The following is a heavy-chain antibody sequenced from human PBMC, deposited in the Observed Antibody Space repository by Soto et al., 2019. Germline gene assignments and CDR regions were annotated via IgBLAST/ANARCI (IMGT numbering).Heavy chain of an antibody. CDR2: INPSSGDT. CDR1: GYTFINYY. CDR3: ARSTDRYYFDY. D-gene: IGHD1-1*01. V-gene: IGHV1-46*01. Sequence: ASVKVSCKASGYTFINYYLHWVRLAPGQGLEWLGMINPSSGDTTSAQKFQARVTMTRGSSPRTVDLDLSSLRSDDTAVYYYARSTDRYYFDYWGQGTLVTVSS. J-gene: IGHJ4*02.